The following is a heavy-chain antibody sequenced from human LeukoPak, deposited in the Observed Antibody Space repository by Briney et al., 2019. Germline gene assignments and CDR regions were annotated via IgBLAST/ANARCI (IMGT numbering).Heavy chain of an antibody. J-gene: IGHJ4*02. D-gene: IGHD2-21*01. Sequence: GASLQISCKGSGSIFASYWIAWVRQVSGKGLEFMGIIYPGDSDARYSPSFQGHVTISVDESITTAYLQWSSLEASDTAMYYCARSTSDYYSADYWGQGTLVTVSS. CDR3: ARSTSDYYSADY. V-gene: IGHV5-51*01. CDR1: GSIFASYW. CDR2: IYPGDSDA.